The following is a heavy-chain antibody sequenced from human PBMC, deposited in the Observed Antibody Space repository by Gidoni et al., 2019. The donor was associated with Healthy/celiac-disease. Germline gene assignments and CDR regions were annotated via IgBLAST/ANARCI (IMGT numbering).Heavy chain of an antibody. V-gene: IGHV4-59*01. Sequence: QVQLPESGPALVKPSETLSLTCTVSGGSISSYYWSWIRQPPGKGLEWIGYIYYSGSTNYNPSRKSRVTISVDTSKNQFSLKLSSVTAADTAVYYCASSECSGGSCYGEGAFDYWGQGTLVTVSS. CDR1: GGSISSYY. J-gene: IGHJ4*02. D-gene: IGHD2-15*01. CDR3: ASSECSGGSCYGEGAFDY. CDR2: IYYSGST.